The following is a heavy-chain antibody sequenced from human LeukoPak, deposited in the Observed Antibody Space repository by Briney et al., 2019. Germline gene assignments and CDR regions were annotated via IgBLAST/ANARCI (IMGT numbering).Heavy chain of an antibody. CDR2: ISWDSSST. CDR3: AKDVSGTYLSYFEY. V-gene: IGHV3-43*01. CDR1: GFTFDDYS. D-gene: IGHD1-26*01. Sequence: GGSLRLSCAASGFTFDDYSMHWVRQAPGKGLEWVSLISWDSSSTYYADSVKGRFTISRDNSKNSLYLQMNSLSTEDTALCYCAKDVSGTYLSYFEYRGQGTLVTVSS. J-gene: IGHJ4*02.